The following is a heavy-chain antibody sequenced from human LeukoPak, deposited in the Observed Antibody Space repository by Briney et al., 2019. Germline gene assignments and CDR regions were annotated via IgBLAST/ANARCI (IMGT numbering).Heavy chain of an antibody. CDR1: GGSFSGYY. Sequence: SETLSLTCAVYGGSFSGYYWSWIRQPPGKGLEWIGEINHSGSANYNPSLKSRVTISVDTSKNQFSLKLSSVTAADTAMYYCARHGSSRSPPFDYWGQGTLVTVSS. D-gene: IGHD3-10*01. CDR2: INHSGSA. CDR3: ARHGSSRSPPFDY. J-gene: IGHJ4*02. V-gene: IGHV4-34*01.